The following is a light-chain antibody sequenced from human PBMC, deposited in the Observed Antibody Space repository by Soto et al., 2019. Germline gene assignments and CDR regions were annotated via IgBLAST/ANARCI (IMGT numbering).Light chain of an antibody. CDR1: QSVSSSY. CDR3: QKYGSSPIT. Sequence: ELLLTQSSGTLTSSPGASATLSYRASQSVSSSYLAWYQQKPGQAHRLLIYGASSRATGIPDRFSGSGSGTDFTLTISRLEPEDFAVYYCQKYGSSPITVGNGTRLVIK. CDR2: GAS. V-gene: IGKV3-20*01. J-gene: IGKJ5*01.